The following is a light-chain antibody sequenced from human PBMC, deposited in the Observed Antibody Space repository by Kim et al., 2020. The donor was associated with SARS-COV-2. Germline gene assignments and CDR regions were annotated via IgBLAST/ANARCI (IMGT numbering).Light chain of an antibody. V-gene: IGLV1-40*01. CDR3: QSYDISLSGSV. CDR2: GNT. CDR1: SSNIGAGYE. J-gene: IGLJ3*02. Sequence: QRVTFSCTGTSSNIGAGYEVHWYQQLPGTAPKLLVYGNTNRPSGVPDRFSGSKSGTSASLAITGLQAEDEGDYYCQSYDISLSGSVFGGGTQLTVL.